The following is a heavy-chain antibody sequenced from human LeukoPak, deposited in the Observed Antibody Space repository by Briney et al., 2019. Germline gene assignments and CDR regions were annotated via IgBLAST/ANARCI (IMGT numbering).Heavy chain of an antibody. J-gene: IGHJ6*02. V-gene: IGHV3-30-3*01. CDR3: ARDRSEYYSYAMDV. CDR1: GFTFNIYA. D-gene: IGHD2/OR15-2a*01. Sequence: GGSLRLSCAASGFTFNIYAIHWVRQAPGKGLEWVAVISYDGSNEYYADSVKGRFTISRDNSKNTLYLQMNSLRAEDTAVYYCARDRSEYYSYAMDVWGQGTTVTVSS. CDR2: ISYDGSNE.